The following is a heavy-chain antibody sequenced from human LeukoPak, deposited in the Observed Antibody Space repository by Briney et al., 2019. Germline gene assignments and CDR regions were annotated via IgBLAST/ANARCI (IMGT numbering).Heavy chain of an antibody. J-gene: IGHJ4*02. V-gene: IGHV1-18*01. Sequence: GASVKVSCKVSGYTFTNYAISWVRQAPGQGLEWVGWISAYNGNTNYAQKLQGRVTMTTDTSTSTAYMDLRSLRSDDTAVYYCARVRNSGFRYVDSWGQGTLVTVSS. CDR1: GYTFTNYA. CDR3: ARVRNSGFRYVDS. D-gene: IGHD5-12*01. CDR2: ISAYNGNT.